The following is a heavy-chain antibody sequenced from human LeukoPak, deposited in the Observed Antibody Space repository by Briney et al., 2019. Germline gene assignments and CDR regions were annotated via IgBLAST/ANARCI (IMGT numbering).Heavy chain of an antibody. CDR2: IIPSDGFT. J-gene: IGHJ4*02. CDR3: ARTLSDSGSSY. Sequence: GASVKVSCKASGYTFSSYYVHWVRQAPGQGLEWMGMIIPSDGFTSYAQKFQGRVTMTRDMSTSTVYMELSSLRSDDTAVYYCARTLSDSGSSYWGQGTLVTVSS. D-gene: IGHD3/OR15-3a*01. CDR1: GYTFSSYY. V-gene: IGHV1-46*01.